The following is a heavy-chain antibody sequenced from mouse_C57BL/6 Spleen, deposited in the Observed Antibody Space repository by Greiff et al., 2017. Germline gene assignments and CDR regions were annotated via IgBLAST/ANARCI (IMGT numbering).Heavy chain of an antibody. D-gene: IGHD2-12*01. CDR1: GFTFSSYA. CDR2: ISDGGSYT. J-gene: IGHJ4*01. V-gene: IGHV5-4*01. Sequence: EVQGVESGGGLVKPGGSLKLSCAASGFTFSSYAMSWVRQTPEKRLEWVATISDGGSYTYYPDNVKGRFTISRDYAKNNLYLQMSHLKSEDTAMYYCARSYNIIPYAMDDWGQGTSVTVSS. CDR3: ARSYNIIPYAMDD.